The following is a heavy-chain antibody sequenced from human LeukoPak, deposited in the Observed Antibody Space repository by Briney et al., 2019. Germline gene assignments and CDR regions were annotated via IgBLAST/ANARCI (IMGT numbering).Heavy chain of an antibody. D-gene: IGHD6-6*01. J-gene: IGHJ3*02. CDR2: IYYSGST. V-gene: IGHV4-31*11. Sequence: SETLSLTYAVSGGSISSGDYYWSWIRQHPGEGLEWIGYIYYSGSTYYNPSLKSRLTISVDTSKNQFSLKLSSVTAADTAVYYCARLYTSFRAFDIWGLGTMVTVSS. CDR1: GGSISSGDYY. CDR3: ARLYTSFRAFDI.